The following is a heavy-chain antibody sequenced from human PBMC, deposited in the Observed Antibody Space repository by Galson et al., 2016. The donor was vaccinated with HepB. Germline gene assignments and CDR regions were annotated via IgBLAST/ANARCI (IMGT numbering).Heavy chain of an antibody. D-gene: IGHD6-19*01. Sequence: CAISGDSVSSNSAAWNWFRQSPSRGLEWLGRTYYRSKWYNEYAVSVKSRITINPDTSKNQFSLQLNSVTPEDTAVYYCARDLREALAGTGYYYYGLDVWGQGTTVTVSS. CDR3: ARDLREALAGTGYYYYGLDV. V-gene: IGHV6-1*01. CDR1: GDSVSSNSAA. J-gene: IGHJ6*02. CDR2: TYYRSKWYN.